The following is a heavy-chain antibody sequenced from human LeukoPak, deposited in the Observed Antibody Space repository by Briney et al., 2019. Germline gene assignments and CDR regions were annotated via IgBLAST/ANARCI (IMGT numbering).Heavy chain of an antibody. CDR2: INIDGSHK. J-gene: IGHJ3*02. CDR3: ARDRDVIVTSIHYDAFDS. Sequence: GGSLILSCAASGFTFSSAWLHWAGQPPGKGLVWVSRINIDGSHKMYADPVKGRFNISRDNAKNTLYLQMNSLRHEDTAVYYCARDRDVIVTSIHYDAFDSWGQGTMVTVCS. D-gene: IGHD2-21*02. V-gene: IGHV3-74*03. CDR1: GFTFSSAW.